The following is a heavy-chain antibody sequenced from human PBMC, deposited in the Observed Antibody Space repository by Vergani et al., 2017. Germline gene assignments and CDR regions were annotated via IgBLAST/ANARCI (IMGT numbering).Heavy chain of an antibody. CDR3: TRGWYYDSIAYWAY. Sequence: QVLLVQSGAEVKKPGASVRVSCKTSGYTFTNYYIHWVRQAPGQGLEWMGIINPSGGRTSYAQKFQGRVTMTRDTSTSTVYMELSSLRSEDTAVYYCTRGWYYDSIAYWAYWGQGTLVTVSS. D-gene: IGHD3-22*01. V-gene: IGHV1-46*03. CDR2: INPSGGRT. CDR1: GYTFTNYY. J-gene: IGHJ4*02.